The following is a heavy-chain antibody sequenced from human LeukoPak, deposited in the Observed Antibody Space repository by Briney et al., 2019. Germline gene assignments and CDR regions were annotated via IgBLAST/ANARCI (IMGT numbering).Heavy chain of an antibody. D-gene: IGHD3-9*01. CDR2: INGDGSST. CDR3: ARTMTGAFFDY. V-gene: IGHV3-74*01. Sequence: PGGSLRLSCAASGFTFSTYWIHWVRRAPGKGLEWVSHINGDGSSTSYADSVKGRFAISRNNAKNTLYLQMNSLRAEDTAVYYCARTMTGAFFDYWGQGALVTVSS. J-gene: IGHJ4*02. CDR1: GFTFSTYW.